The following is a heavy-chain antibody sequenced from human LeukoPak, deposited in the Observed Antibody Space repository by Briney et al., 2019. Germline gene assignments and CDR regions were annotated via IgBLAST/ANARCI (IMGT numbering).Heavy chain of an antibody. D-gene: IGHD2-8*01. J-gene: IGHJ4*02. Sequence: SETLSLTCAVSGGSISSGNWWSWVRQPPGKGLEWIGRIYTSGSTNYNPSLKSRVTMSVDTSKNQFSLKLSSVTAADTAVYYCARVRYCTNGVCYPADFDYWGQGTLVTVSS. CDR2: IYTSGST. CDR3: ARVRYCTNGVCYPADFDY. V-gene: IGHV4-4*02. CDR1: GGSISSGNW.